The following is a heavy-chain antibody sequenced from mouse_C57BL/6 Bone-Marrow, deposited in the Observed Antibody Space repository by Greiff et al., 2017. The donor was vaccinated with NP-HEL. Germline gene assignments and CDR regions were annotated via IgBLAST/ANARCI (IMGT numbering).Heavy chain of an antibody. CDR1: GYTFTSYG. J-gene: IGHJ2*01. CDR3: HTRDYFDY. V-gene: IGHV1-81*01. Sequence: QVQLQQSGAELARPGASVKLSCKASGYTFTSYGISWVKQRTGQGLEWIGEIYPRSGNTYYNEKFKGKATLTADKSYSTVYMELRSLTSEDSAVYFCHTRDYFDYWGQGTTLTVSS. CDR2: IYPRSGNT.